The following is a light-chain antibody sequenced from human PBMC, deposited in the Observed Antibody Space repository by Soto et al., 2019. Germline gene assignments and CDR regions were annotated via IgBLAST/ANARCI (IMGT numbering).Light chain of an antibody. CDR2: DAS. CDR3: QQRSNWPPWT. J-gene: IGKJ1*01. CDR1: QSVSSY. Sequence: EIVLTQSPATLSWSPGERATLSCRASQSVSSYLAWYQQKPGQAPRLLIYDASNRAPGIPARFSGSGSGTDFTLTISSLEPEDFAVYYCQQRSNWPPWTFGQGTKVEIK. V-gene: IGKV3-11*01.